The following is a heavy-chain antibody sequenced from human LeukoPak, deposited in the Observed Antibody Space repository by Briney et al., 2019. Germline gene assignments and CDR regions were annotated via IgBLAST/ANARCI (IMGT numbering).Heavy chain of an antibody. Sequence: GASVKVSCKASGYTFTNYGISWVRQAPGQGLEWMGWISAYNGNTNYARRLQGRITMTTDTSTGTVYMELRSLRSDDSAVYYCARDRDKQLYLRPNYFDYWGQGTLVTVSS. J-gene: IGHJ4*02. CDR3: ARDRDKQLYLRPNYFDY. D-gene: IGHD5-18*01. V-gene: IGHV1-18*01. CDR2: ISAYNGNT. CDR1: GYTFTNYG.